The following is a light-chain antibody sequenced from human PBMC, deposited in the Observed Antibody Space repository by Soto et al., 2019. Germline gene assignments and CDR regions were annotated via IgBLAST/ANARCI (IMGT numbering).Light chain of an antibody. Sequence: QSALTQPPSASGTPGQRVTIACSGSSSNIGSNTVNWYQQLPGTAPKVLIYSNNQRPSGVPDRFSGSKSVTSASLAISGLQSDDEAEYYCAAWDDSLNGVVFGGGTKLTVL. V-gene: IGLV1-44*01. J-gene: IGLJ2*01. CDR3: AAWDDSLNGVV. CDR1: SSNIGSNT. CDR2: SNN.